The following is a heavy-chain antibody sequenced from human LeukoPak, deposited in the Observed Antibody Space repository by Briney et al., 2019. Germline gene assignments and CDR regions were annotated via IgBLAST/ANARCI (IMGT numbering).Heavy chain of an antibody. V-gene: IGHV1-46*01. CDR1: GYTFTSYY. CDR3: ARGVPIVLMVYAHWFDP. D-gene: IGHD2-8*01. CDR2: INPSGGST. Sequence: GASVKVSCKASGYTFTSYYMHWVRQAPGQGLEWMGIINPSGGSTSYAQKFQGRVTMTRDMSTSTVYMELSSLRSEDTAVYYCARGVPIVLMVYAHWFDPWGQGTLVTVSS. J-gene: IGHJ5*02.